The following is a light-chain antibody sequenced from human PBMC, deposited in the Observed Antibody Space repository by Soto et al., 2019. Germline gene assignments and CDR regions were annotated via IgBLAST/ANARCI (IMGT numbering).Light chain of an antibody. CDR3: QQYGSSPWT. Sequence: EIGFSQPPGTLPLSPGGRATLSCRASQSVSSSYLAWYQQKPGQAPRLLIYGASSRATGIPDRFSGNGSGTDFTLTISRLEPEDFAVYYCQQYGSSPWTFGQGTKVDIK. CDR2: GAS. CDR1: QSVSSSY. V-gene: IGKV3-20*01. J-gene: IGKJ1*01.